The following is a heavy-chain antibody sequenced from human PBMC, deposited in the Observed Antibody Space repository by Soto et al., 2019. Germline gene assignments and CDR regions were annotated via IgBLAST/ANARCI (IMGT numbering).Heavy chain of an antibody. Sequence: QVQLVESGGGVVQPGRSLRLSCASSGFTFSNYGMHWVRQAPGKGPEWVAVIWYDGSNEQYADSVKGRFTISRDNSKNTLYLQMNRLRAEDTAVYYCASALETGDYWGQGTLVTVSS. CDR2: IWYDGSNE. CDR1: GFTFSNYG. J-gene: IGHJ4*02. V-gene: IGHV3-33*03. CDR3: ASALETGDY. D-gene: IGHD3-10*01.